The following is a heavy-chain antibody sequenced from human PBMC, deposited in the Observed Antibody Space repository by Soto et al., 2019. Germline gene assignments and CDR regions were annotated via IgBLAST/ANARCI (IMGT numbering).Heavy chain of an antibody. Sequence: SETLSLTCTVSGDSINDYFWTWIRQLAGKGLKWIGRIYTTGTTNYNPSLKSRVTISVDTSKNQFSLRLTSVTAADTAVYFCARLGTNGQTLDYWGQGALVTVSS. V-gene: IGHV4-4*07. CDR1: GDSINDYF. D-gene: IGHD2-8*01. CDR3: ARLGTNGQTLDY. CDR2: IYTTGTT. J-gene: IGHJ4*02.